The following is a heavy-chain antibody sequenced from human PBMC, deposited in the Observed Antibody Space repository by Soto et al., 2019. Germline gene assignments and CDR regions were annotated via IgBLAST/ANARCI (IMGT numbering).Heavy chain of an antibody. Sequence: GGSLRLSCAASGFIVNSIFMTWVRQAPGKGLEWLSTISSDDNTYYADSVKGRFTISRDSPKNTLYLHMNSLRAEDTAVYHCAKVGIAARKGGMDVWGQGTTVTVSS. CDR1: GFIVNSIF. CDR3: AKVGIAARKGGMDV. J-gene: IGHJ6*02. V-gene: IGHV3-66*01. D-gene: IGHD6-6*01. CDR2: ISSDDNT.